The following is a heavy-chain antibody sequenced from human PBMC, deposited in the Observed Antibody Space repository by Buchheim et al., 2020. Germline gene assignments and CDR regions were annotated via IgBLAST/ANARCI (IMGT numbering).Heavy chain of an antibody. Sequence: EVQLVESGGDLVEPGGSLRLSCAASGFTFSDYEMNWVRQAPGKGLEWVSYIGSSGVTIYYADSVKGRFTISRDNAKNSLYLQMNSLRAEDTAVYYCVRALWNYRFDHWGQGTL. J-gene: IGHJ5*02. CDR2: IGSSGVTI. V-gene: IGHV3-48*03. CDR1: GFTFSDYE. CDR3: VRALWNYRFDH. D-gene: IGHD1-7*01.